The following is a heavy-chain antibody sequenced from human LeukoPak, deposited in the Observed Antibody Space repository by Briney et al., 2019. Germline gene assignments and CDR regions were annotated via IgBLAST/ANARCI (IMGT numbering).Heavy chain of an antibody. Sequence: GGSLRLSCAVSGFTFSSYAMGWVRQAPGKGLEWVSAIGPSGDTTYYPDSVKGRLTISRDNFKNTLYLQMNSLRAEDTAVYYCAKAGYSSSWPFDYWGQGTLVIVSS. CDR1: GFTFSSYA. V-gene: IGHV3-23*01. CDR2: IGPSGDTT. J-gene: IGHJ4*02. D-gene: IGHD6-13*01. CDR3: AKAGYSSSWPFDY.